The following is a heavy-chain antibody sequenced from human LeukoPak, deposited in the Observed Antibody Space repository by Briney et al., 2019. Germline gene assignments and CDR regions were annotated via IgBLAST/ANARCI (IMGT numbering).Heavy chain of an antibody. CDR1: GGTFSSYA. J-gene: IGHJ5*02. CDR3: ARDTPHLNWFDP. V-gene: IGHV1-69*13. CDR2: IIPIFGTA. Sequence: ASVKVSCKASGGTFSSYAISWVRQAPGQGLEWMGGIIPIFGTANYAQKFQGRVTITADESTSTAYMELSSLRSEDTAVYYCARDTPHLNWFDPWGQGTLVTVSS.